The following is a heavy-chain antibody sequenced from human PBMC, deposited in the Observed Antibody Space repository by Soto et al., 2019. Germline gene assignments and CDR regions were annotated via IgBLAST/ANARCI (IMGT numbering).Heavy chain of an antibody. J-gene: IGHJ6*02. Sequence: GGSLRLSCAASGFTFSSYGMHWVRQAPGKGLEWVAVIWYDGSNKYYADSVKGRFTISRDNSKNTLYLQMNSLRAEDTAVYYCARAIAARPPYYYYGMDVWGQGTTVTAP. CDR1: GFTFSSYG. D-gene: IGHD6-6*01. CDR3: ARAIAARPPYYYYGMDV. CDR2: IWYDGSNK. V-gene: IGHV3-33*01.